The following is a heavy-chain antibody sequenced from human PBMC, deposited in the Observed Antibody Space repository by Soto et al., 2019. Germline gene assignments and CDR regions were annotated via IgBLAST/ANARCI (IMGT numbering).Heavy chain of an antibody. D-gene: IGHD3-16*01. CDR3: ARELMITFGGVINYFDY. Sequence: EVQLVESGGGLVQPGGSLRLSCAASGFTFSSYSMNWVRQAPGKGLEWVSYISSSSSTIYYADSVKGRFTIPRDNAKNSLYLQMNSLRDEDTAVYYCARELMITFGGVINYFDYWGQGTLVTVSS. V-gene: IGHV3-48*02. J-gene: IGHJ4*02. CDR2: ISSSSSTI. CDR1: GFTFSSYS.